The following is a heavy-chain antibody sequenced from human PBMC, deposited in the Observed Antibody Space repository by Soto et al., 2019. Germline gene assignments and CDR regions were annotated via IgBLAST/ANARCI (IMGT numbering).Heavy chain of an antibody. CDR3: ARERSAAGTGWFDP. Sequence: QVQLVQSGAEVKKPGASVKVSCKASGYTFTSYDINWVRQATGQGLEWMGWMNPDSGNTGYAQKFQGRVTMTRNTSISTAYMELSSLRSEDTAVYYCARERSAAGTGWFDPWGQGTLVTVSS. CDR2: MNPDSGNT. J-gene: IGHJ5*02. D-gene: IGHD6-13*01. V-gene: IGHV1-8*01. CDR1: GYTFTSYD.